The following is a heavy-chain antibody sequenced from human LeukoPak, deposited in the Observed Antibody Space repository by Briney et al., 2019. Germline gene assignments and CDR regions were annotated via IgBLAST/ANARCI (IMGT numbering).Heavy chain of an antibody. Sequence: SETLSLTCAVYGGSFSGYYWSWIRQPPGKGLEWIGEINDSGSTNYNPSLKSRVFISVDTSKNQFSLQLSSVTAADTAVYYCARGRPKYCCGGSCYRVDYWGQGTLVTVSS. J-gene: IGHJ4*02. D-gene: IGHD2-15*01. CDR2: INDSGST. V-gene: IGHV4-34*01. CDR3: ARGRPKYCCGGSCYRVDY. CDR1: GGSFSGYY.